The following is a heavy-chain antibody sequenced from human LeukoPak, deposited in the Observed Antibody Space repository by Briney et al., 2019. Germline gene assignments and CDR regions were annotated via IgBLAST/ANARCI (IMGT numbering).Heavy chain of an antibody. V-gene: IGHV3-23*01. CDR1: GFTFRSYA. D-gene: IGHD5-18*01. CDR3: AKDRGTRGYSYGSYDY. Sequence: GGSLRLSCVASGFTFRSYAMSWVRQAPGKGLEWVSAISGSGGSTYYADSVKGRFTISRDNSKNTLYLQMNSLRAEDTAVYYCAKDRGTRGYSYGSYDYWGQGTLVTVSS. J-gene: IGHJ4*02. CDR2: ISGSGGST.